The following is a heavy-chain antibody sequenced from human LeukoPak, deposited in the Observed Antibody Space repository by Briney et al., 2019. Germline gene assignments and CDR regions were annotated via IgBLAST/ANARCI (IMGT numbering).Heavy chain of an antibody. V-gene: IGHV4-34*01. CDR2: INHSGST. D-gene: IGHD3-10*01. J-gene: IGHJ4*02. Sequence: SETLSLTCAVYGGSFSGYYWSWIRQPPGKGLEWIGEINHSGSTNYNPSLKSRVTISVYTSKNQFSLKLSSVTAADTAVYYCAGRAYYYGSGSYHAFDYWGQGTLVTVSS. CDR3: AGRAYYYGSGSYHAFDY. CDR1: GGSFSGYY.